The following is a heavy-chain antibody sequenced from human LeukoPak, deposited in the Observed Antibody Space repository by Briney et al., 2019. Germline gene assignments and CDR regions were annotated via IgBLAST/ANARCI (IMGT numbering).Heavy chain of an antibody. CDR2: MYTSGST. D-gene: IGHD3-10*01. CDR3: ARGHWGNKVRYYYYYYMDV. V-gene: IGHV4-61*02. J-gene: IGHJ6*03. Sequence: PSETLSLTCTVSGGSISSGSYYWSWIRQPAGQGLEYIGRMYTSGSTNYNPSLKSRVTISVDTSKNQFSLKLSSVTAADTAVYYCARGHWGNKVRYYYYYYMDVWGKGTTVTVSS. CDR1: GGSISSGSYY.